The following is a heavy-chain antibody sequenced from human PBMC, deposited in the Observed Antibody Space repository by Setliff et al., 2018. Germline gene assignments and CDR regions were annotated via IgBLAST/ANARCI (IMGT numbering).Heavy chain of an antibody. D-gene: IGHD3-10*01. CDR3: ARVGSLAPLYYGNY. Sequence: ASVKVSCKAPGYSFLSYGITWVRQAPGQGLEWMGRISAQDGNTIYAQNFQGRVTMTRDTSISTAYMELSRLRSDDTAVYYCARVGSLAPLYYGNYWGQGTLVTVSS. CDR1: GYSFLSYG. J-gene: IGHJ4*02. CDR2: ISAQDGNT. V-gene: IGHV1-18*01.